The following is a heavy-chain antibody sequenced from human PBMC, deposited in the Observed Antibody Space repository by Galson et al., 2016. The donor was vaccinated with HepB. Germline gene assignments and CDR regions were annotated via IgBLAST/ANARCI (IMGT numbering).Heavy chain of an antibody. CDR2: INSDGSRT. CDR1: GFTFSSHW. J-gene: IGHJ3*02. Sequence: SLRLSCAASGFTFSSHWMHWVRQAPGKGLVWVSRINSDGSRTNYADSVKGRFSISRDNAKNTLYLQMSSLRAEDTAVYYCARVRGTYCGGDCYFDAFDIWGQGTLVTVSS. D-gene: IGHD2-21*02. CDR3: ARVRGTYCGGDCYFDAFDI. V-gene: IGHV3-74*01.